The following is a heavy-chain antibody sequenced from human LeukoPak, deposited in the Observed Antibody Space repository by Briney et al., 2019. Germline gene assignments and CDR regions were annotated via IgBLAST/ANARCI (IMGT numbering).Heavy chain of an antibody. D-gene: IGHD3-16*01. J-gene: IGHJ5*02. CDR2: IIPIFGTA. CDR1: GGTFSSYA. CDR3: ARVLGEWLENWLEP. Sequence: SVKVSCKASGGTFSSYAISWVRQAPGQGLEWMGGIIPIFGTANYAQKFQGRVTIPADESTSTAYMELSSLRSEDTAVYYCARVLGEWLENWLEPWGQGTLVSVSS. V-gene: IGHV1-69*01.